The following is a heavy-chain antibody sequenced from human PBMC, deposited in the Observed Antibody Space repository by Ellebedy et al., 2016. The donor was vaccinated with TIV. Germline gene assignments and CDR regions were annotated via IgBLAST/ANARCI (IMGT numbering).Heavy chain of an antibody. V-gene: IGHV4-39*07. Sequence: SETLSLTXTVSGGSISGSDSYWGWIRQSPGKGLEWIGEVTHTGDTNYNPSLESRVTMSLDTSENQFSLKVNSVTAADTAVYFCARGFPAAWELAGAWGQGTLVTVS. CDR2: VTHTGDT. CDR1: GGSISGSDSY. CDR3: ARGFPAAWELAGA. J-gene: IGHJ4*02. D-gene: IGHD1-26*01.